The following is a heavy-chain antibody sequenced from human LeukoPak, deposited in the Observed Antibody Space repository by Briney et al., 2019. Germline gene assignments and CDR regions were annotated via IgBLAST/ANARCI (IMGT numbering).Heavy chain of an antibody. Sequence: PGRSLRLSCAASGFTFSSYRMHWVRQAPGKGLEWVAVISYDGSNKYYADSVKGRFTISRDNSKNTLYLQMNSLRAEDTAVYYCAKVPIVVVVAGIDYWGQGTLVTVSS. CDR3: AKVPIVVVVAGIDY. V-gene: IGHV3-30*18. D-gene: IGHD2-15*01. J-gene: IGHJ4*02. CDR2: ISYDGSNK. CDR1: GFTFSSYR.